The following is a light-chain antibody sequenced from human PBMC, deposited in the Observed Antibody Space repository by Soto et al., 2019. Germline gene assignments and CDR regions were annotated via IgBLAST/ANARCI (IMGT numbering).Light chain of an antibody. Sequence: QPVLTQPPSVSGAPGQRVTISCTGGSSNIGAGYDGHWYQQLPGTAPKLLIYGNNNRPSGVPDRFSGSKSGTSTSLAITGLQAEDEADYYCQSYDTSLSAVVFGGGTKLTVL. CDR1: SSNIGAGYD. J-gene: IGLJ2*01. CDR3: QSYDTSLSAVV. CDR2: GNN. V-gene: IGLV1-40*01.